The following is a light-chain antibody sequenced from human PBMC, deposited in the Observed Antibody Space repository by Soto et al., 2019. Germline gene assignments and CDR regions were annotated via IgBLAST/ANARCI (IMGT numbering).Light chain of an antibody. Sequence: EIAMTQSPGTLSLSPGEIATLSCRASQSVSSSYLAWYQQKPGQAPRLLIYGASSRPTGIPDRFSGSGSGTDFTVTISRLEPEDCAVYYCQQYGSSPLTFGGGTKVEIK. V-gene: IGKV3-20*01. J-gene: IGKJ4*01. CDR1: QSVSSSY. CDR3: QQYGSSPLT. CDR2: GAS.